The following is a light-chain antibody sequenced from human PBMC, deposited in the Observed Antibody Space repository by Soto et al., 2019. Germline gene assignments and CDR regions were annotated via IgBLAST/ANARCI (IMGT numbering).Light chain of an antibody. J-gene: IGKJ2*01. V-gene: IGKV3-15*01. CDR3: QQYNDSYT. Sequence: EIVMTQSPATLSVSPGERATVSCRASQSVFTNLAWYQQKPGQAPRLLMYSASTRANGVPARFIGSWSGTEFTLTISSLQSEDLAMYYCQQYNDSYTCGQGAKLEIK. CDR1: QSVFTN. CDR2: SAS.